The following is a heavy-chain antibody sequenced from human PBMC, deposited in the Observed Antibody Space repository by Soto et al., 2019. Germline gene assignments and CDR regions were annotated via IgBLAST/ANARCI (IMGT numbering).Heavy chain of an antibody. D-gene: IGHD3-22*01. CDR3: AKTTLNYYDSSGSTNYYYYGMDV. Sequence: GGSLRLSCAASGFTFSSYAMSWVRQAPGKGLEWVSAISGSGGSTYYADSVKGRFTISRDNSKNTLYLQMNSLRAEDTAVYYCAKTTLNYYDSSGSTNYYYYGMDVWGQGTTVTVSS. V-gene: IGHV3-23*01. CDR2: ISGSGGST. J-gene: IGHJ6*02. CDR1: GFTFSSYA.